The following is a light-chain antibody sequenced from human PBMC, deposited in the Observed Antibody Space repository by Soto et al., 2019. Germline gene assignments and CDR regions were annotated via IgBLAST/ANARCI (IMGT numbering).Light chain of an antibody. J-gene: IGLJ1*01. Sequence: QSALTQPRSVSGSPGQSVTISCTGTSSDVGTYVFVSWYQQHPGKAPRLMIFDVSERPSGVPDRFSGSKSGNTASLTISGLQAEDEADYYCCLYAVTFYVFGTGTKLTVL. CDR2: DVS. V-gene: IGLV2-11*01. CDR1: SSDVGTYVF. CDR3: CLYAVTFYV.